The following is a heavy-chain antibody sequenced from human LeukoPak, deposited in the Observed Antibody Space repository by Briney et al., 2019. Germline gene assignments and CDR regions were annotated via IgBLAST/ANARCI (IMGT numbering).Heavy chain of an antibody. CDR1: GYNFATYW. J-gene: IGHJ1*01. V-gene: IGHV5-51*01. CDR2: IYPRDSDT. Sequence: GESLKISCEGSGYNFATYWIAWVRQMPGKGLERMGIIYPRDSDTRYSPSFQGQVTISVDKSISTAYLHWSSLKASDTAMYYCARSSYSSWYRSEYFQYWSQGTLVTVSS. D-gene: IGHD6-19*01. CDR3: ARSSYSSWYRSEYFQY.